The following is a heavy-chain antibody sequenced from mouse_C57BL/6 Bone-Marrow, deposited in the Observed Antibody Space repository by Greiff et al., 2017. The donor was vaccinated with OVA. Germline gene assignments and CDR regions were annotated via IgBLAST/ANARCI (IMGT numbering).Heavy chain of an antibody. CDR3: TRSYYGTPFAY. D-gene: IGHD1-1*01. J-gene: IGHJ3*01. CDR1: GYTFTSYW. CDR2: IYPGNSDT. Sequence: VQLQQSGTVLARPGASVKMSCKTSGYTFTSYWMHWVKQRPGQGLEWIGAIYPGNSDTSYNQKFKGKAKRTAVTSASTAYMELSSLTNEYSAVYYCTRSYYGTPFAYWGQGTLVTVSA. V-gene: IGHV1-5*01.